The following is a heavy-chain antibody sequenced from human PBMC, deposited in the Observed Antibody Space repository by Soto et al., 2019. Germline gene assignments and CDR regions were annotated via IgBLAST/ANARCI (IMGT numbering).Heavy chain of an antibody. CDR2: ISYDGSNK. CDR1: GFTFSSYG. J-gene: IGHJ4*02. V-gene: IGHV3-30*18. CDR3: AKDRWGYIDY. Sequence: QVQLVESGGGVVQPGRSLRLSCAASGFTFSSYGMHWVRQAPGKGLEWVAVISYDGSNKYYADSVKGRFTISRDNSQTTLYLQMNSLRAEDTAVYYCAKDRWGYIDYWGQGTLVTVSS. D-gene: IGHD3-16*01.